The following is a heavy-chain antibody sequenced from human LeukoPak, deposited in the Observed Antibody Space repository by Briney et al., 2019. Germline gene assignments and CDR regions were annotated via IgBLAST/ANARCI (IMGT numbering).Heavy chain of an antibody. V-gene: IGHV1-18*01. CDR2: ISAYNGNT. CDR1: GYTFTSYG. D-gene: IGHD6-13*01. CDR3: ARALYSSSWYRPGYFDY. Sequence: ASVKVSCKASGYTFTSYGISWVRQAPGQGLEWMGWISAYNGNTNYAQKLQGRVTMTTDTSTSTAYMELRSLRSDDTAVYYCARALYSSSWYRPGYFDYWGQGTLVTVSS. J-gene: IGHJ4*02.